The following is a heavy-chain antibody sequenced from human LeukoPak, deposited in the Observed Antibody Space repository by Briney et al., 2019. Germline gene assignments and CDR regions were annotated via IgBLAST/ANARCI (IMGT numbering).Heavy chain of an antibody. CDR3: TVVLISGRWFDP. CDR1: GYTFTSYY. J-gene: IGHJ5*02. D-gene: IGHD3-22*01. Sequence: ASVKVSCKASGYTFTSYYLHWVRQAPGQGLEWMGWINPNSGGTFYQQSFQGRVTMTRDTSISTAYMELSRLTSDDTAVYYCTVVLISGRWFDPWGQGTLVTVSS. V-gene: IGHV1-2*02. CDR2: INPNSGGT.